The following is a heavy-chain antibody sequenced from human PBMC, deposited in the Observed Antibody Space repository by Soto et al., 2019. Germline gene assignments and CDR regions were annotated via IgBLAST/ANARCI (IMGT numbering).Heavy chain of an antibody. D-gene: IGHD6-6*01. Sequence: EVQLAESGGGVARPGGSRRLSCAASGIAFGDNGMTWVRRVPGKGLEWVAGISWNGDNTGYADFAKGRFTISRDNSKKSLLVDRNSLRAEDTAFYYCARGEYTSRRGFDVWGQGTPVAVSS. CDR3: ARGEYTSRRGFDV. CDR1: GIAFGDNG. V-gene: IGHV3-20*04. CDR2: ISWNGDNT. J-gene: IGHJ6*02.